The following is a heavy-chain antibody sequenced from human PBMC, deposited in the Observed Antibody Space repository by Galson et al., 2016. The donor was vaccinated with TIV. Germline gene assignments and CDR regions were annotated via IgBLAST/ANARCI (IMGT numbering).Heavy chain of an antibody. D-gene: IGHD3-22*01. V-gene: IGHV2-70*11. J-gene: IGHJ4*02. CDR2: MDWDDDK. CDR3: ARISGYYDHSGHFIPRSFDY. Sequence: PALVKPTQTLTLTCTFSGFSLNTDGMCVNWIRQPPGKALEWLARMDWDDDKSYTSSLKTRPPISKDTSKNQVVLRMTNMDPVDTATYYCARISGYYDHSGHFIPRSFDYWGQGTPVTVSS. CDR1: GFSLNTDGMC.